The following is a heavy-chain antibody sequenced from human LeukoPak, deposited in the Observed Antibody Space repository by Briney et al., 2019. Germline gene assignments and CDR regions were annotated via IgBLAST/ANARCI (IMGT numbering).Heavy chain of an antibody. Sequence: PSETLSLTCTVSGGSISGYHWSWIRQAPGKGLESIGYIYYTGSTNYNPSLKSRVTISVVTSKNQFSLMLSSVTAADTAVYYCARGEYSSSYYYYYMDVWGKGTTVTVSS. D-gene: IGHD6-6*01. CDR3: ARGEYSSSYYYYYMDV. V-gene: IGHV4-59*01. CDR1: GGSISGYH. J-gene: IGHJ6*03. CDR2: IYYTGST.